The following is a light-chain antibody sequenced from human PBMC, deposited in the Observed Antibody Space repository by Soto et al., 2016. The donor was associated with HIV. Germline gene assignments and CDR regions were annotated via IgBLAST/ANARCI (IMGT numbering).Light chain of an antibody. Sequence: DFQMTQSPSTLSASVGDRVTITCRASQSISKWLAWYQQKPGKAPEVLITATYTLQAGVPSRFSGSASGGTGTDFTLTIDSLQPEDFATYYCQQTDSFPFTFGPGTKVNV. CDR1: QSISKW. J-gene: IGKJ3*01. CDR2: ATY. V-gene: IGKV1-12*01. CDR3: QQTDSFPFT.